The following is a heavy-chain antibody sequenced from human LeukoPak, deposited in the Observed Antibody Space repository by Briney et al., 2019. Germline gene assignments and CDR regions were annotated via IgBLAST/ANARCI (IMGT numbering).Heavy chain of an antibody. Sequence: ASVKVSCKASGYTFTGYYMHWVRQAPGQGLEWMGWINPNSGGTNYAQKFQGRVTLTKDTSISTAYMELSRLRSDDTAVYYCARRRDCSTTRCYVEYFQHWGQGTLVTVSS. CDR3: ARRRDCSTTRCYVEYFQH. D-gene: IGHD2-2*01. CDR1: GYTFTGYY. J-gene: IGHJ1*01. CDR2: INPNSGGT. V-gene: IGHV1-2*02.